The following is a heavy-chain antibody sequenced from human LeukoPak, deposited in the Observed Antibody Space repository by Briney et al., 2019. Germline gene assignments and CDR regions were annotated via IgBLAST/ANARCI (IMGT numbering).Heavy chain of an antibody. J-gene: IGHJ4*02. D-gene: IGHD3-10*01. CDR2: ISYDGSNK. CDR3: AKDRYGSGSYYYTPHFDY. V-gene: IGHV3-30*04. Sequence: GGSLRLSCAASGFTFSRYAMHWVRQAPGKALEWVAVISYDGSNKYYADSVKGRFTISRDNSKNTLYLQMNSLRAEDTAVYYCAKDRYGSGSYYYTPHFDYWGQGTLVTVSS. CDR1: GFTFSRYA.